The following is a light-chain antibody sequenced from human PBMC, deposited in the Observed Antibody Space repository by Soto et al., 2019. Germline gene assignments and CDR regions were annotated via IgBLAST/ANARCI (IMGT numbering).Light chain of an antibody. Sequence: AIRMTQSPSSFSASTGDRVTITCRASQGISSYLAGYQQKPGKAPNLLIYAASTLQSGVPSRFSGSGSGTDFTLTISCLQSEDFATYYCQQYYSYPRTFGQGTKVEIK. V-gene: IGKV1-8*01. J-gene: IGKJ1*01. CDR3: QQYYSYPRT. CDR2: AAS. CDR1: QGISSY.